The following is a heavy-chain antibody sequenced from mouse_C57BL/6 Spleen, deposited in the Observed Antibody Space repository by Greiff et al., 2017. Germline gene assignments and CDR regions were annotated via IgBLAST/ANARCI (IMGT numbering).Heavy chain of an antibody. CDR3: ARVEGYYGSSTGYFDV. V-gene: IGHV1-72*01. CDR1: GYTFTSYW. Sequence: QVQLQQPGAELVKPGASVKLSCKASGYTFTSYWLHWVKQRPGRGLEWIGRIDPNSGGTKYNEKFKSKATLTVDTPSSTAYMQLSSLTSEDSAVYYCARVEGYYGSSTGYFDVWGAGTTVTVSS. CDR2: IDPNSGGT. J-gene: IGHJ1*01. D-gene: IGHD1-1*01.